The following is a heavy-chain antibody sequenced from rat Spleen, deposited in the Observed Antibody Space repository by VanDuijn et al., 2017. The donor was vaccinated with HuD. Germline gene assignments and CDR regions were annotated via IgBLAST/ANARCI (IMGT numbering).Heavy chain of an antibody. D-gene: IGHD1-10*01. V-gene: IGHV5-25*01. CDR3: AKDKGEYNNLFDY. CDR1: GFTFSDCY. CDR2: ISTSGGNT. J-gene: IGHJ2*01. Sequence: EVQLVESNGGLVQPGRPLKLSCTTPGFTFSDCYMAWVRQAPTKGLAWVATISTSGGNTYYRDSVKGRFTISRDNAKNTLYLRMDSLTSEDTATYYCAKDKGEYNNLFDYWGQGVMVTVSS.